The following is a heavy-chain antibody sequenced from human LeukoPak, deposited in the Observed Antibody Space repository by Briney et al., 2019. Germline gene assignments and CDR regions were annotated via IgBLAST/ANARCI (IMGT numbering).Heavy chain of an antibody. V-gene: IGHV3-74*01. CDR1: GFTFSSYW. Sequence: GGSLRLSCAASGFTFSSYWMHWVRQAPGKGLVWVSRINSDGSSTSYADSVKGRFTISRDHAKNTLYLQMNSLRAEDTAVYYCTRVGASVGAFDYWGQGTLVTVSS. CDR3: TRVGASVGAFDY. D-gene: IGHD1-26*01. CDR2: INSDGSST. J-gene: IGHJ4*02.